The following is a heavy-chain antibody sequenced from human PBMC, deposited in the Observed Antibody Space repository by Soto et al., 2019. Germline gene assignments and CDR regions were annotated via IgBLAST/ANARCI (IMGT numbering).Heavy chain of an antibody. D-gene: IGHD2-15*01. V-gene: IGHV1-18*01. CDR2: ISAYNGNT. CDR1: GYTFTSYG. Sequence: QVQLVQSGAEVKKPGASVKVSCKASGYTFTSYGISWVRQAPGQGVEWMGWISAYNGNTNYAQKLQGRVTMTTDTSTSTAYMELRSMRSDDTAVYYCARVPRGWTDYYYMDVWGKGTTVTVSS. CDR3: ARVPRGWTDYYYMDV. J-gene: IGHJ6*03.